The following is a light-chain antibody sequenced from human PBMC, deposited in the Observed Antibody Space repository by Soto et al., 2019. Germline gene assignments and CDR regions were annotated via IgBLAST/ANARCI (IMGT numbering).Light chain of an antibody. CDR3: SSYTSSRTPGV. Sequence: QSALTQPASVSGSPGQSITISCTGTSSDVGGYNYFSWYQQHPGKAPKLMIYDVSHRPSGVSNRFSGSKSGNTASLTIAGLQAEDEADYYCSSYTSSRTPGVFGGGTKVTVL. CDR2: DVS. V-gene: IGLV2-14*01. J-gene: IGLJ2*01. CDR1: SSDVGGYNY.